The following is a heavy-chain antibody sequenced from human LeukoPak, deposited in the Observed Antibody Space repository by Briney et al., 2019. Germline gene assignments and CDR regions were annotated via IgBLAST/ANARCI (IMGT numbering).Heavy chain of an antibody. CDR2: INQNGSAK. Sequence: GGSLRLSCAASGFSFSIYWMSWVRQAPGKGLEWVANINQNGSAKYYVGSVKGRFTISRDNAKNTLSLQMNSLRAEDTAVFYCVRAGGPHTVDVWGQGTTVTVSS. D-gene: IGHD2-8*02. CDR1: GFSFSIYW. V-gene: IGHV3-7*01. J-gene: IGHJ6*02. CDR3: VRAGGPHTVDV.